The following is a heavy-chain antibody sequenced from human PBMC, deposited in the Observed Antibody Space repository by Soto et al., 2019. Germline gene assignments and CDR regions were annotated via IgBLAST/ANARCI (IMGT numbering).Heavy chain of an antibody. V-gene: IGHV1-3*01. J-gene: IGHJ4*02. CDR3: AREYSSGRRFDY. CDR2: INAGNGNT. CDR1: GYTFSKYA. D-gene: IGHD6-19*01. Sequence: ASVKVSCKASGYTFSKYAMQWVRQALGQRPEWMGWINAGNGNTKYSQKFQDRFTITRDTSANTAYMELSSLRSDDTAVYYCAREYSSGRRFDYWGQGILVTVSS.